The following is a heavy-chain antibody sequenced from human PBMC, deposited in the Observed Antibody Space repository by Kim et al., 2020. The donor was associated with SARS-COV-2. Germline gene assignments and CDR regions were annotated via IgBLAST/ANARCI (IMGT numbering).Heavy chain of an antibody. CDR3: ARGESFYGDETPPLDY. Sequence: ASVKVSCKASGYTFTSYAMNWVRQAPGQGLEWMGWINTNTGNPTYAQGFTGRFVFSLDTSVSTAYLQISSLKAEDTAVYYCARGESFYGDETPPLDYWGQGTLVTVSS. CDR2: INTNTGNP. V-gene: IGHV7-4-1*02. J-gene: IGHJ4*02. D-gene: IGHD4-17*01. CDR1: GYTFTSYA.